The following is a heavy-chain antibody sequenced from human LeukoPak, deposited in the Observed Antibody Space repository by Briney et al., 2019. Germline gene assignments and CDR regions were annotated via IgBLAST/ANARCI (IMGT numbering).Heavy chain of an antibody. CDR1: GFTFSNAW. D-gene: IGHD6-13*01. V-gene: IGHV3-23*01. CDR2: ISNSGDST. Sequence: GGSLRLSCAASGFTFSNAWMSWVRQAPGKGLEWVSTISNSGDSTYYADSVKGRFTISRDNSKNTLYLQVNSLRAEDTALYFCAKDFGSSWSWFDPWGQGTLVTVSS. CDR3: AKDFGSSWSWFDP. J-gene: IGHJ5*02.